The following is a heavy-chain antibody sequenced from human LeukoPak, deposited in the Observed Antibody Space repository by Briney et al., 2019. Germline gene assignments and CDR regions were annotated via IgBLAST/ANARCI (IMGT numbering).Heavy chain of an antibody. CDR2: ISSSSSTI. Sequence: PGGSLRLSCAASGFTFSSYSMNWVRQAPGKGLEWVSYISSSSSTIYYADSVKGRFTISRDNAKNSLYLQMNSLRAEDTAVYYCARDGPNYYDSSGYSCFDYWGQGTLVTVSS. J-gene: IGHJ4*02. CDR3: ARDGPNYYDSSGYSCFDY. CDR1: GFTFSSYS. D-gene: IGHD3-22*01. V-gene: IGHV3-48*04.